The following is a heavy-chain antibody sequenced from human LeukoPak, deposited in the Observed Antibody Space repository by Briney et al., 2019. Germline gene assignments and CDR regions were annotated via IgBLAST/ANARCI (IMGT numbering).Heavy chain of an antibody. CDR2: ISYDGSNK. CDR1: GFTFSSYG. Sequence: GGSLRLSCEASGFTFSSYGMHWVRQAPGKGLEWVAVISYDGSNKYYADSVKGRFTISRDNSKNTLYLQMNSLRAEDTAVCYCAKEVIAYFGYWGQGTLVTVSS. J-gene: IGHJ4*02. V-gene: IGHV3-30*18. CDR3: AKEVIAYFGY. D-gene: IGHD3-16*02.